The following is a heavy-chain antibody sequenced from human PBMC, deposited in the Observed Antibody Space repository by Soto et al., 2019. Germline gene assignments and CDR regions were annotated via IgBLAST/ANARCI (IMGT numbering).Heavy chain of an antibody. D-gene: IGHD3-3*01. CDR1: GGSFSGYY. CDR3: ARGLHVLRFLEWLSNLEGLDP. V-gene: IGHV4-34*01. J-gene: IGHJ5*02. CDR2: INHSGST. Sequence: SETLSLTCAVYGGSFSGYYWSWIRQPPGKGLEWIGEINHSGSTNYNPSLKSRVTISVDTSKNQFSLKLSSVTAADTAVYYCARGLHVLRFLEWLSNLEGLDPWGQGTLVTVSS.